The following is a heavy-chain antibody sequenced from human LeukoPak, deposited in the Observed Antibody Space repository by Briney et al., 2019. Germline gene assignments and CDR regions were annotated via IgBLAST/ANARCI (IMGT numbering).Heavy chain of an antibody. J-gene: IGHJ4*02. CDR2: IKHDGSED. Sequence: GSLRLSCAASGLIFSSYWMTWVRQAPGKGLEWVDTIKHDGSEDYYLDSVKGRFTISRDNAKSSMWLQMNSLRAEDTAVYYCARDQTPFYWGQGSLVTVSS. CDR1: GLIFSSYW. D-gene: IGHD2-15*01. CDR3: ARDQTPFY. V-gene: IGHV3-7*01.